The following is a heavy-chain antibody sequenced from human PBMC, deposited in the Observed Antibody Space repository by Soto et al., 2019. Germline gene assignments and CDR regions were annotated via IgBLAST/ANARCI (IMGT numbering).Heavy chain of an antibody. J-gene: IGHJ4*02. D-gene: IGHD6-13*01. V-gene: IGHV3-23*01. CDR2: ITDSGTGT. CDR1: GFTFSSCA. Sequence: EVHLLESGGGLVHPGESLRLSCGASGFTFSSCAMTWVRQAPGKGLEWVSCITDSGTGTYYADSVKGRFTISRDNSKNTMYLQMSNLRAEDTGFYCCAKGLIYGRWYAEDWGQGTLVTVSS. CDR3: AKGLIYGRWYAED.